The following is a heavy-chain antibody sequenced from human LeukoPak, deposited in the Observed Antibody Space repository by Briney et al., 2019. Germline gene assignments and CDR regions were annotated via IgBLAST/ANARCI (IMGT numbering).Heavy chain of an antibody. D-gene: IGHD3-16*01. J-gene: IGHJ4*02. CDR3: ARGGTYYDYVWDY. CDR2: IYNIGST. CDR1: GDSITKYY. Sequence: SETLSLTCTVSGDSITKYYWNWIRQSPGKGLEWIGYIYNIGSTHYNPSLKNRVAISADSSKNQFYLRLRSVTAADTAVYYCARGGTYYDYVWDYWGQGTLVTVSS. V-gene: IGHV4-59*08.